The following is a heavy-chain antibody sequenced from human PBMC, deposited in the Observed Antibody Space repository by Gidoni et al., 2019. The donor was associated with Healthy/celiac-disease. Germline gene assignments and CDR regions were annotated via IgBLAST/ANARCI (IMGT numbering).Heavy chain of an antibody. CDR3: AKDNASEDIVVVPAGSFDY. CDR2: ISGSGGST. Sequence: EVQLLESGGGLVQPGGSLRLSCAASGFTFSSYAMRWVRQAPGKGLEWVSAISGSGGSTYYADSVKGRFTIARDNSKNTLYLQMNSLRAEDTAVYYCAKDNASEDIVVVPAGSFDYWGQGTLVTVSS. D-gene: IGHD2-2*01. J-gene: IGHJ4*02. CDR1: GFTFSSYA. V-gene: IGHV3-23*01.